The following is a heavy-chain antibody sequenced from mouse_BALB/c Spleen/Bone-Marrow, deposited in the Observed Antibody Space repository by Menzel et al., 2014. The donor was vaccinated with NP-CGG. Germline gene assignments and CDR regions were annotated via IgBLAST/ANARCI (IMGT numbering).Heavy chain of an antibody. CDR2: IYPGDGDT. CDR3: ARGGISVDY. Sequence: VKLVESGAELVRPGSSVKISCKASGYAFSGYWMNWVKQRPGQGLEWIGQIYPGDGDTDYNGKFKGKATLTADKSSSTAYMQLSSLTSEDSAVYFCARGGISVDYWGQGTPLTVSS. V-gene: IGHV1-80*01. CDR1: GYAFSGYW. J-gene: IGHJ2*01.